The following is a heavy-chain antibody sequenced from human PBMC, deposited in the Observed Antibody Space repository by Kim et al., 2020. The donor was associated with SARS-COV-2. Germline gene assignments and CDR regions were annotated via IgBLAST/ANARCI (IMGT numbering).Heavy chain of an antibody. J-gene: IGHJ3*02. D-gene: IGHD3-22*01. CDR1: GYTFTSYA. CDR3: ARVGNTMIRDGFDI. CDR2: INPNTGNP. V-gene: IGHV7-4-1*02. Sequence: ASVKVSCKASGYTFTSYAMNWVRQAPGQGLEWMGWINPNTGNPTYAQDFPGRFVFSLDTSVSTAYLQISSLRAEDTAVYYCARVGNTMIRDGFDIWGQGTMVTASS.